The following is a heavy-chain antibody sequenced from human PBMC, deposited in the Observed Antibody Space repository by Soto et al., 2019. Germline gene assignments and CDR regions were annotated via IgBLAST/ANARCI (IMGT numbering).Heavy chain of an antibody. V-gene: IGHV1-3*05. J-gene: IGHJ4*02. CDR3: ASEDDFDY. CDR2: INAGNSNT. CDR1: GYTLTNYA. Sequence: QVQLVQSGAEEKKPGDSVKVTCKASGYTLTNYAMHWVRQAPGQRLEWMGWINAGNSNTKYSQKFQGRVTITRDTSANTAYMELSSLRSEDTAIYYCASEDDFDYWGQGTLVTVSS.